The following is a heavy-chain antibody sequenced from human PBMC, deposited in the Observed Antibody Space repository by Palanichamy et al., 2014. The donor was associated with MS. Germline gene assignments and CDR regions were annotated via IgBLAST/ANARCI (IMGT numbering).Heavy chain of an antibody. CDR3: ARGDYDSSGSSSFSWFDP. J-gene: IGHJ5*02. D-gene: IGHD3-22*01. CDR2: IYPADSDT. CDR1: GYNFPKYS. V-gene: IGHV5-51*03. Sequence: EVQLVQSGPEVEXPGESLRISCQVSGYNFPKYSIVWVRQVPGKGLEWMGLIYPADSDTNYSPSFQGQVTISADKSINTAYLQWSSLKTSDAAIYYCARGDYDSSGSSSFSWFDPWGQGTLVTVSS.